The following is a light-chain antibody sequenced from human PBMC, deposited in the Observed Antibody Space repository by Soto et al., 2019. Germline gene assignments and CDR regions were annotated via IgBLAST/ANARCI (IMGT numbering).Light chain of an antibody. CDR2: DGS. V-gene: IGLV2-14*01. CDR3: SSYTSSSTV. J-gene: IGLJ2*01. CDR1: SSDVGGYNF. Sequence: QSALTQPASVSGSPGQSITISCTGTSSDVGGYNFVSWYQQHPGKAPKLMIYDGSNRPSGVSNRFSGSKSGNTASLTISGLQAEDEADYYCSSYTSSSTVFGGGTKVTVL.